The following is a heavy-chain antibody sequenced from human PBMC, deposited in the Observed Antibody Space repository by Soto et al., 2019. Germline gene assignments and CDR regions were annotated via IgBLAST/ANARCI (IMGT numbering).Heavy chain of an antibody. CDR3: ARYTAVADPYYFDH. Sequence: PGGSLRLSCAASGFNFATYSMSWVRQAPGKGLEWVAGISDGVDRAYYGDSVKGRFTISRDTSKNMLYLHMNSLRAEDTAIYYCARYTAVADPYYFDHWGQGTLVTVSS. CDR1: GFNFATYS. V-gene: IGHV3-23*01. CDR2: ISDGVDRA. D-gene: IGHD6-19*01. J-gene: IGHJ4*02.